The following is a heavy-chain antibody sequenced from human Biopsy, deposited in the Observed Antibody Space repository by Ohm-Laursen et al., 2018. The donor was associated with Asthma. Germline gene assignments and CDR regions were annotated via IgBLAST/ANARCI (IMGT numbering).Heavy chain of an antibody. V-gene: IGHV3-48*01. CDR3: AKESGSNYAFDI. Sequence: SLRLSCAASGFTFSSYGMHWVRQAPGKGLEWVSYISSSSSTIYYADSVKGRFTISRDNSKNTLYLQMNSLRAEDTAVYYCAKESGSNYAFDIWGQGTMVTVSS. D-gene: IGHD1-1*01. CDR1: GFTFSSYG. J-gene: IGHJ3*02. CDR2: ISSSSSTI.